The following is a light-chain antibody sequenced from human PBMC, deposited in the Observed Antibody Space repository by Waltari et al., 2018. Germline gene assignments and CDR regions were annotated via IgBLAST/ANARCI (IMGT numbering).Light chain of an antibody. Sequence: SSELTQDPAVSVALGQTVRITCQGDSLRSYYASWYQQKPGQAPVLVIYGKNTRPSGIPDRYSGYSSGTTASFTITGAQAEDEADYYCNSRDSSGNQVFGGGTKLTVL. CDR3: NSRDSSGNQV. CDR1: SLRSYY. J-gene: IGLJ2*01. V-gene: IGLV3-19*01. CDR2: GKN.